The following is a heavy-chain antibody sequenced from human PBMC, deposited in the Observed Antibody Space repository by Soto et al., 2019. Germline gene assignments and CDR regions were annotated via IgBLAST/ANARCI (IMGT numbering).Heavy chain of an antibody. V-gene: IGHV4-31*03. D-gene: IGHD3-10*01. CDR2: IYYSGST. CDR1: GGSISSGGYY. J-gene: IGHJ3*02. Sequence: QVQLQESGPGLVKPSQTLSLTCTVSGGSISSGGYYWSWIRQHPGKGLEWIGYIYYSGSTYYNPSLESRVTISVDTSKNQFSLKLSSVTAADTAVYYCARDPIYYGSGSDAFDIWGQGTMVTVSS. CDR3: ARDPIYYGSGSDAFDI.